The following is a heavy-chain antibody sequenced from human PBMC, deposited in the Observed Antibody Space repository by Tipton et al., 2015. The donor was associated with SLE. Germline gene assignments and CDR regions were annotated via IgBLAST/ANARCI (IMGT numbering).Heavy chain of an antibody. CDR2: IYYSRST. Sequence: TLSLTCTVSGGSISSSSYYWGWIRQPPGKGLEWIGSIYYSRSTYYNPSLKSRVTISVDTSKNQFSLKLSSVTAADTAVYYCARHRVQGAPNYWGQGTLVTVSS. CDR3: ARHRVQGAPNY. J-gene: IGHJ4*02. D-gene: IGHD3-10*01. V-gene: IGHV4-39*07. CDR1: GGSISSSSYY.